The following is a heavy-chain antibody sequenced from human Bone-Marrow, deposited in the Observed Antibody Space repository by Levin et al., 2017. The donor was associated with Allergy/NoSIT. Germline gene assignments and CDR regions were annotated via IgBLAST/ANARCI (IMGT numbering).Heavy chain of an antibody. CDR3: ARKAHYDSRKYDAFDI. V-gene: IGHV4-34*01. CDR2: INHSGST. D-gene: IGHD3-22*01. CDR1: GGSFSGYY. Sequence: GSLRLSCAVYGGSFSGYYWSWIRQPPGKGLEWIGEINHSGSTNYNPSLKSRVTISVDTSKNQFSLKLSSVTAADTAVYYCARKAHYDSRKYDAFDIWGQGTMVTVSS. J-gene: IGHJ3*02.